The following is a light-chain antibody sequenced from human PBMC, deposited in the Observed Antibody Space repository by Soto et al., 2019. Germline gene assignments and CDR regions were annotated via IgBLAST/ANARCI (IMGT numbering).Light chain of an antibody. V-gene: IGKV3-15*01. CDR3: QQYTKWPPWT. CDR2: GAS. J-gene: IGKJ1*01. Sequence: EIVMTQSPATLSVSPGERATLSCRASQSVSSNLAWYQQKPGQAPRLLIYGASTRATGIPARFSGSGSGTEFTLTINSLQSEDFAIYYCQQYTKWPPWTFGQGTKVDI. CDR1: QSVSSN.